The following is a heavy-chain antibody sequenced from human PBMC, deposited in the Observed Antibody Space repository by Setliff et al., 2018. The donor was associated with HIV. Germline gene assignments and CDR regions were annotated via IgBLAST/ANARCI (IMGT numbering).Heavy chain of an antibody. D-gene: IGHD6-13*01. CDR2: ISGSSST. CDR1: GFTFSDYH. Sequence: GESLKISCVASGFTFSDYHISWIRQAPGKGLEWVSYISGSSSTNYAEPVKGRFTISRDNAKNSVYLQMNSLRAEDTAVYYCARDQAYSTAWSGFDFWGQGALVTVSS. J-gene: IGHJ4*02. CDR3: ARDQAYSTAWSGFDF. V-gene: IGHV3-11*05.